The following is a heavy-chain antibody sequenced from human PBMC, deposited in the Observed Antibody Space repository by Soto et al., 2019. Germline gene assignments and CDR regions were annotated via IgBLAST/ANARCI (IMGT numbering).Heavy chain of an antibody. D-gene: IGHD5-18*01. Sequence: QVQLLQSGAEVKTPGSSVKVSCKASGGTFSSYGLSWVRQAPGHGIEWMGGIIPIFGTVNYAQKFQGRVTISADASTSTAYLELSSLTSADKAVYYCARDLGYNYGVYYGMDVWGRGTTVIVSS. CDR2: IIPIFGTV. CDR3: ARDLGYNYGVYYGMDV. CDR1: GGTFSSYG. J-gene: IGHJ6*02. V-gene: IGHV1-69*01.